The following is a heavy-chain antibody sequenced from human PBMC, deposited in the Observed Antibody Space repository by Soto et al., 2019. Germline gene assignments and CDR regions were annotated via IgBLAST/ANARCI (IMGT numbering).Heavy chain of an antibody. J-gene: IGHJ4*02. CDR1: GGSISSYY. Sequence: PSETLSLTCTVSGGSISSYYWSWIRQPPGKGLEWIGYIYYSGSTNYNPSLKSRVTISVDTSKNQFSLKLSSVTAADTAVYYCARARVATILSSSYYFDYWGQGTLVTVSS. CDR3: ARARVATILSSSYYFDY. CDR2: IYYSGST. V-gene: IGHV4-59*01. D-gene: IGHD5-12*01.